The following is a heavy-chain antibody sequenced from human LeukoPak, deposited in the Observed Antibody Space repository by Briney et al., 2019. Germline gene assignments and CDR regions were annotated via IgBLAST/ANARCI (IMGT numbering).Heavy chain of an antibody. CDR3: TRDIVVVPAAIIYFDY. D-gene: IGHD2-2*01. CDR1: GFTFGDYA. Sequence: GGSLRLSCTASGFTFGDYAMSWVRQAPGKGLEWVGFIRSKAYGGTTEYAASVKGRFTTSRDDSKSIAYLQMNSLKTEDTAVYYCTRDIVVVPAAIIYFDYWGQGTLVTASS. CDR2: IRSKAYGGTT. J-gene: IGHJ4*02. V-gene: IGHV3-49*04.